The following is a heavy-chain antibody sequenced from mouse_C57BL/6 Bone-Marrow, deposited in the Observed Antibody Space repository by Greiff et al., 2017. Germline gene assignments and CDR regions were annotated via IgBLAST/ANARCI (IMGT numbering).Heavy chain of an antibody. V-gene: IGHV1-20*01. CDR2: INPYNGDT. CDR1: GYSFTGYF. J-gene: IGHJ3*01. Sequence: EVQLQQSGPELVKPGDSVKISCKASGYSFTGYFMNWVMQSPGKSLEWIGRINPYNGDTFYNQKFKGKATLTVDKSSSTAHMELRSLTSEDSAVYYCARSRYDYPFAYWGQGTLVTVSA. D-gene: IGHD2-4*01. CDR3: ARSRYDYPFAY.